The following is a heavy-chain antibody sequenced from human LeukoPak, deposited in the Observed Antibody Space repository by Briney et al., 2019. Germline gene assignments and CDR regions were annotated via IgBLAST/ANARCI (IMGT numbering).Heavy chain of an antibody. CDR3: ARKTGDC. Sequence: GGSLRLSCAASGFTFSSYAMHWVRQAPGKGLEWVAVISYDGSNKYYADSVKGRFTISRDNAKNSLYLQMNSLRVEDTAVYYCARKTGDCWGQGTLVIVSS. CDR2: ISYDGSNK. V-gene: IGHV3-30-3*01. J-gene: IGHJ4*02. D-gene: IGHD1-14*01. CDR1: GFTFSSYA.